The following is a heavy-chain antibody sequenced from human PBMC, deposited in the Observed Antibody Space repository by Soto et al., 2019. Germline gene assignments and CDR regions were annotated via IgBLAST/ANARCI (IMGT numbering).Heavy chain of an antibody. D-gene: IGHD6-13*01. CDR2: ISGSGGST. J-gene: IGHJ3*02. CDR3: AKDHRIAAAGDLGAFDI. CDR1: GFTFSSYA. Sequence: GGSLRLSCAASGFTFSSYAMSWVRQAPGKGLEWVSAISGSGGSTYYADSVKGRFTISRDNSKNTLYLQMNSLRAEDTAVYYCAKDHRIAAAGDLGAFDIWGQGTMVTVSS. V-gene: IGHV3-23*01.